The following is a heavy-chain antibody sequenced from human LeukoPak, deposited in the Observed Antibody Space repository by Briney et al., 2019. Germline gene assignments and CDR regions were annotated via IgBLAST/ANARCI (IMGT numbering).Heavy chain of an antibody. Sequence: SETLSLTCTVSGGSISSYYWTWIRQPPGKGLEWIGYIYYSGSTKYNPSLKSRVTMSVDTSKNRFSLKLSSVTAADTALYYCARHIHDNVWGSYPQPLDYWGQGTLVTVSS. CDR1: GGSISSYY. CDR3: ARHIHDNVWGSYPQPLDY. V-gene: IGHV4-59*08. J-gene: IGHJ4*02. D-gene: IGHD3-16*02. CDR2: IYYSGST.